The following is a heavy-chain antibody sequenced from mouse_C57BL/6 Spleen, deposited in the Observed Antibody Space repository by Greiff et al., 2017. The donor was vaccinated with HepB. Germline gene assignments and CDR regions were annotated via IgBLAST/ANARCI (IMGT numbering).Heavy chain of an antibody. V-gene: IGHV5-16*01. CDR2: INYDGSST. D-gene: IGHD2-12*01. Sequence: EVMLVESEGGLVQPGRSMKLSCTASGFTFSDYYMAWVRQVPEKGLEWVANINYDGSSTYYLDSLKSRFIISRDNAKNILYLQMSSLKSEDTATYYGARGGAYYSDAMDYWGQGTSVTVSS. CDR3: ARGGAYYSDAMDY. J-gene: IGHJ4*01. CDR1: GFTFSDYY.